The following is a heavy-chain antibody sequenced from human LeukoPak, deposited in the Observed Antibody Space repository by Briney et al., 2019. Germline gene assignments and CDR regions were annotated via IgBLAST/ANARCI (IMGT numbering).Heavy chain of an antibody. J-gene: IGHJ4*02. V-gene: IGHV1-8*01. CDR3: ARVTTVTTSYYFDY. CDR1: GYTFTIYD. D-gene: IGHD4-17*01. Sequence: ASVKVSCKASGYTFTIYDINWVRQATGQGLEWMGWMNPNSGNTGYAHKFQGRVTMTRNTSISTAYMELSSLRSEDTAVYYCARVTTVTTSYYFDYWGQGTLVTVSS. CDR2: MNPNSGNT.